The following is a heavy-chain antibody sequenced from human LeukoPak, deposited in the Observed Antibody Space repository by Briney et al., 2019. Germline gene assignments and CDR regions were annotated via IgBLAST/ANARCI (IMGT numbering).Heavy chain of an antibody. CDR3: AKDREGLSSGYDLEYFDY. CDR1: GFTFSSYA. CDR2: ISGGGGTT. J-gene: IGHJ4*02. V-gene: IGHV3-23*01. Sequence: PGGSLRLSCAASGFTFSSYAMNWVRQAPGKGLEWVLAISGGGGTTYYADSVKGRFTISRDNSKNTLFLQMNSLRAEDTAVYYCAKDREGLSSGYDLEYFDYWGQGTLVTVSS. D-gene: IGHD5-12*01.